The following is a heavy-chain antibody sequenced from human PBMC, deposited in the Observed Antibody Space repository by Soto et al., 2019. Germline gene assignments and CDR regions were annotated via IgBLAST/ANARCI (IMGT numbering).Heavy chain of an antibody. Sequence: QVQLQESGPGLVKPSQTLSLTCTVSGGSISSGGYYWSWIRQHPGKGLEWIGYIYYSGSTYYNPSLQSRVTISVDTSKNPFSLKLSSVTAADTAVYYCARGRTSSPTPGDYWGQGTLVTVSS. V-gene: IGHV4-31*03. CDR1: GGSISSGGYY. CDR3: ARGRTSSPTPGDY. J-gene: IGHJ4*02. D-gene: IGHD2-2*01. CDR2: IYYSGST.